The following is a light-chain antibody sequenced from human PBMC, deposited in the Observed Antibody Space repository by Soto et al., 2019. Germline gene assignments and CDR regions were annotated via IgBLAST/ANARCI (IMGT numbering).Light chain of an antibody. J-gene: IGLJ3*02. CDR3: QSHDSSLSGWV. CDR1: SSNIGAGYY. V-gene: IGLV1-40*01. CDR2: GNT. Sequence: QSVLTQPPSVSGAPGQRVTISCAGGSSNIGAGYYVHWYQQLPGRAPKLLIYGNTNRPSGVPDRFSGSKSGTSASLAITGLQAEDEADYYCQSHDSSLSGWVFGGGTKVTVL.